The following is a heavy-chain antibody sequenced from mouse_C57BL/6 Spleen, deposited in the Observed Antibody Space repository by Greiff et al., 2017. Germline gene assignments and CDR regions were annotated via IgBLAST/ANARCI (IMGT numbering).Heavy chain of an antibody. D-gene: IGHD2-3*01. CDR1: GFSFNTYA. J-gene: IGHJ2*01. V-gene: IGHV10-1*01. Sequence: EVKLMESGGGLVQPKGSLKLSCAASGFSFNTYAMNWVRQAPGKGLEWVARIRSKSNNYATYYADSVKDRFTISRDDSESMLYLQMNNLKTEDTAMYYCVRQGYDGYYNYFDYWGQGTTLTVSS. CDR2: IRSKSNNYAT. CDR3: VRQGYDGYYNYFDY.